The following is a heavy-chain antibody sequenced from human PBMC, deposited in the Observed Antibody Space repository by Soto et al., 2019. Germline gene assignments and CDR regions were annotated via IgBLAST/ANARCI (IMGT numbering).Heavy chain of an antibody. CDR2: IYYSGST. Sequence: QLQLQESGPGLVKPSETLSLTCTVSGGSISSSSYYWGWIHQPPGKGLEWIGSIYYSGSTYYNPSLKSRVTISVDTSKNQFSLKLSSVTAADTAVYYCARQTEYSSSWYYFDYWGQGTLVTVSS. CDR1: GGSISSSSYY. J-gene: IGHJ4*02. D-gene: IGHD6-13*01. V-gene: IGHV4-39*01. CDR3: ARQTEYSSSWYYFDY.